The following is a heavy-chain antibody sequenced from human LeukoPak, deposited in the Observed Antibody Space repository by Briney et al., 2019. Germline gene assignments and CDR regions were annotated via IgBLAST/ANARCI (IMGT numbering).Heavy chain of an antibody. D-gene: IGHD3-16*02. V-gene: IGHV3-21*03. J-gene: IGHJ4*02. CDR2: ISTSSSYI. CDR3: TAITFGGVISPAY. CDR1: GFTFSNNN. Sequence: GGSLRLSCAASGFTFSNNNMNWVRQAPGKGLEWVSSISTSSSYIYYADSLKGRFTISRDNAKNSLYLQMNSLKTEDTAVYYCTAITFGGVISPAYWGQGTLVSVSS.